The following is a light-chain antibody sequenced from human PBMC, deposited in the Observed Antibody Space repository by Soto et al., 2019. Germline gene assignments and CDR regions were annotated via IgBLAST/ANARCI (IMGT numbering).Light chain of an antibody. V-gene: IGKV1-5*03. Sequence: DIQMTQSPSTLPASVGDRVTITFRANQSISTWLAWYQQKPGKAPNLLIYKASTLDSGVPSRFSGNGSGTDFALTINNLQPEDCATYYCQQYNSYWTFGLGTKVDIK. CDR3: QQYNSYWT. J-gene: IGKJ1*01. CDR2: KAS. CDR1: QSISTW.